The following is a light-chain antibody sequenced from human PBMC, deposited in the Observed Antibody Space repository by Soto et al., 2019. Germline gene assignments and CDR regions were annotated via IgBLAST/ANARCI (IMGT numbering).Light chain of an antibody. CDR1: SSDIGGFNY. Sequence: QSVLTQPASVSGSPGQSITISCTGTSSDIGGFNYVSWYQRRPGKAPKVMIYEVSNRPSGVSNRFSGSKSGNTASLTISGLRDEDEADYYCASRTSSSTVYVFGTGTKVTVL. J-gene: IGLJ1*01. V-gene: IGLV2-14*03. CDR3: ASRTSSSTVYV. CDR2: EVS.